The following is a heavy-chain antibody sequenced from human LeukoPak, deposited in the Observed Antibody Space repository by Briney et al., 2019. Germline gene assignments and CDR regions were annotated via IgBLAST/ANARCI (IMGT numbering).Heavy chain of an antibody. CDR3: AKSEGGVPAALFDY. Sequence: GGSLRLSCAASGFTFSSYAMSWVRQAPGKGLEWVSAISGSGGSTYYADSVKGRFTISGDNSKNTLYLQMNSLRAEDTAVYYCAKSEGGVPAALFDYWGQGTLVTVSS. J-gene: IGHJ4*02. V-gene: IGHV3-23*01. CDR2: ISGSGGST. CDR1: GFTFSSYA. D-gene: IGHD2-2*01.